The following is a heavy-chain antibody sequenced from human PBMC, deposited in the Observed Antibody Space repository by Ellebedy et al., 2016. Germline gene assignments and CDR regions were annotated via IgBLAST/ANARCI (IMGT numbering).Heavy chain of an antibody. J-gene: IGHJ4*02. V-gene: IGHV4-59*02. CDR3: ARSFSASDDFDF. D-gene: IGHD5-12*01. CDR2: IYEGLSVKT. Sequence: SETLSLXXTVSGVSVTGHYWSWIRQTPGKGLEWIGSIYEGLSVKTNYNPSLQSRVTLALDTSKNQFSLRLTSVTAADTALYYCARSFSASDDFDFWGPGTVVAVSS. CDR1: GVSVTGHY.